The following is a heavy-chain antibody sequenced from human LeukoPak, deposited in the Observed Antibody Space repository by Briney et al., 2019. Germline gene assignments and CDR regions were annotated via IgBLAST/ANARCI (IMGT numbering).Heavy chain of an antibody. CDR2: ISGGGAHT. J-gene: IGHJ4*02. Sequence: GGSLRLSCAASGFTFSTYAMSWVRQAPGKGLEWVSSISGGGAHTYYADSVKGRFSISRDNSKNTLYLQMNSLRAEDTAVYYCAKDGGGWYTTGWYYFDYWGQGTLVTVSS. V-gene: IGHV3-23*01. CDR3: AKDGGGWYTTGWYYFDY. D-gene: IGHD6-19*01. CDR1: GFTFSTYA.